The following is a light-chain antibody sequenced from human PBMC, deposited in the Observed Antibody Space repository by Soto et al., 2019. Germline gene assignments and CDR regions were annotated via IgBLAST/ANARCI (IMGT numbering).Light chain of an antibody. CDR1: QSVGRDY. CDR3: QQYGSSPWT. J-gene: IGKJ1*01. Sequence: EIVLTQSPATLSLSPGERATLSCRASQSVGRDYLAWYQQKPGQAPRLLIYDASNRATGIPARFSGSGSGTDFTLTISSLEPEDFAVYYCQQYGSSPWTFGQGTKVDIK. CDR2: DAS. V-gene: IGKV3-20*01.